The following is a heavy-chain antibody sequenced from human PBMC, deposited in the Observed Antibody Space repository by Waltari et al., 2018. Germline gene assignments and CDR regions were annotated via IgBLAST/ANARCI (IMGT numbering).Heavy chain of an antibody. D-gene: IGHD6-19*01. CDR1: GSTFTRDA. CDR3: AKGMGQWLVAAFDI. J-gene: IGHJ3*02. CDR2: IYSGGST. Sequence: EVQLLDSGGGLVQPGGSLRLSCAAPGSTFTRDALTWGRRAPGKGLEWVSVIYSGGSTYYADSVKGRFTISRDNSKNTLYLQMNSLRAEDTAVYYCAKGMGQWLVAAFDIWGQGTMVTVSS. V-gene: IGHV3-23*03.